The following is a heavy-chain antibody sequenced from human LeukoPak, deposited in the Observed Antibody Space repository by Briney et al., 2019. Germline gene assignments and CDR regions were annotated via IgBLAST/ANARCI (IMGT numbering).Heavy chain of an antibody. J-gene: IGHJ6*03. D-gene: IGHD6-6*01. CDR3: AKNPPDSSSSHFYYYYMDV. CDR2: INWNGDDT. V-gene: IGHV3-20*04. CDR1: GFTSDEYG. Sequence: GGSLRLSCAASGFTSDEYGMSWVRQAPGKGLEWVSGINWNGDDTTYADSVKGRFTISRDNAKKSLYLQMNSLRATDTAFYYCAKNPPDSSSSHFYYYYMDVWGKGTTVTVSS.